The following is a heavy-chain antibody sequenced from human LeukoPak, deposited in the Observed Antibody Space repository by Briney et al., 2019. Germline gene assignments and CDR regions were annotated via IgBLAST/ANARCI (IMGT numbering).Heavy chain of an antibody. CDR3: ARLGGIAPVGDYYYYGMDV. D-gene: IGHD2-21*01. Sequence: SETLSLTCTVSGGSISRYYWSWIRQPPGKGLEWIGYIYYSGSTNYNPSLKSRVTISVDTSKNQFSLKVSSVTAADTAVYYCARLGGIAPVGDYYYYGMDVWGQGTTVTVSS. CDR1: GGSISRYY. J-gene: IGHJ6*02. V-gene: IGHV4-59*01. CDR2: IYYSGST.